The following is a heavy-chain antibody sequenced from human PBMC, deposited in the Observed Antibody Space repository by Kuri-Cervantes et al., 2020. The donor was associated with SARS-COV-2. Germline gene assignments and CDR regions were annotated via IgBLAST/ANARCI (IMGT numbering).Heavy chain of an antibody. CDR2: IKSKTDGGTT. D-gene: IGHD3-22*01. V-gene: IGHV3-15*01. J-gene: IGHJ6*03. CDR3: TTPYYYDSSGYGFYYYMDV. CDR1: GFTFSNAW. Sequence: GESLKISCAASGFTFSNAWMSWVRQAPGKGLEWVGRIKSKTDGGTTDYAAPVKGRFTISRDDSKNTLYLQMNSLKTEDTAVYYCTTPYYYDSSGYGFYYYMDVWGQGTMVTVSS.